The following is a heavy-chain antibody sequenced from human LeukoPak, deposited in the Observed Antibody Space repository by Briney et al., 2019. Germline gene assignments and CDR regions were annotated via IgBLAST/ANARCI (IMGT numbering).Heavy chain of an antibody. CDR1: GFTFSTYA. V-gene: IGHV3-33*01. J-gene: IGHJ1*01. CDR2: IRFDGSEQ. D-gene: IGHD3-16*02. Sequence: GGSLRLSCAASGFTFSTYAIHWVRQAPGKGLEWGAVIRFDGSEQYYADSVKGRFIISRDNSKSTSNLQWNSLRAEDTAVYYCAREGDSRWGELSPWGQGTLVTVSS. CDR3: AREGDSRWGELSP.